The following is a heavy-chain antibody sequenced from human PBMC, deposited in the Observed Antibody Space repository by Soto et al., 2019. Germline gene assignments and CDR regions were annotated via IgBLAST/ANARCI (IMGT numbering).Heavy chain of an antibody. J-gene: IGHJ4*02. CDR3: ARDSPAKYCSSTSCYSVWTPLIDY. CDR2: IYYSGST. V-gene: IGHV4-30-4*01. D-gene: IGHD2-2*01. CDR1: GGSISSGGYY. Sequence: SETLSLTCTVSGGSISSGGYYWSWIPQPPGKGLELIRYIYYSGSTYYNPSLKSRVTISVDTSKNQFSLKLSSVTAADTAVYYCARDSPAKYCSSTSCYSVWTPLIDYWGQGTLVTVSS.